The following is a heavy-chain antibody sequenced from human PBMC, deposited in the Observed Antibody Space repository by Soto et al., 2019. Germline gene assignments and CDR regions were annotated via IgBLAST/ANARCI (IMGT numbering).Heavy chain of an antibody. V-gene: IGHV3-23*01. CDR3: AKTESFNGYYNAFDS. Sequence: GGSLRLSCAASGFSFSGYAVTWVRQAPGKGLEWVSAISGGGGSTYYADSVKGRFTISRDNSKNTLHLQMNSLRAEDTAVYYCAKTESFNGYYNAFDSWGRGTKVTVSS. D-gene: IGHD3-9*01. J-gene: IGHJ4*02. CDR1: GFSFSGYA. CDR2: ISGGGGST.